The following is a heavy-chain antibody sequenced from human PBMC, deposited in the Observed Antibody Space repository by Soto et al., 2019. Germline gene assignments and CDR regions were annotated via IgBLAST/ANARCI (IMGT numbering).Heavy chain of an antibody. CDR3: AKDHYSRSNWFDP. CDR1: GFTFSSYG. D-gene: IGHD5-18*01. J-gene: IGHJ5*02. V-gene: IGHV3-30*18. Sequence: GGSLRLSCAASGFTFSSYGMHWVRQAPGKGLEWVAVISYDGSNKYYADSVKGRFTISRDNSKNTLYLQMNSLRAEDTAVYYCAKDHYSRSNWFDPWGQGTLVTVSS. CDR2: ISYDGSNK.